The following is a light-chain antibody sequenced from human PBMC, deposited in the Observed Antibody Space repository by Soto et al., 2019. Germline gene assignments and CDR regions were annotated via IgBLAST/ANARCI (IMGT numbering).Light chain of an antibody. CDR2: DVT. Sequence: QSALSQPASVSGSPGQSITISCTGTSSDVGGYNYVSWYQQHPGKAPKLMIYDVTNRPSGVSNRFSGSKSGNTASLTISGLQAEDDADYYCSSYTSSSTPLVFGGGTKLPVL. V-gene: IGLV2-14*01. CDR3: SSYTSSSTPLV. J-gene: IGLJ3*02. CDR1: SSDVGGYNY.